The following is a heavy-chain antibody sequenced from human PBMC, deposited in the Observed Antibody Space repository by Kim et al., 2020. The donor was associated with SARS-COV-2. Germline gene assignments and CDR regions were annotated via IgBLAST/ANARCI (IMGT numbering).Heavy chain of an antibody. CDR3: ARDEVAVAIDY. CDR2: K. J-gene: IGHJ4*02. V-gene: IGHV3-30*01. D-gene: IGHD2-15*01. Sequence: KTYADSVKGRFTISRDKSKNTLYLQMNSLRAEDTAVYYCARDEVAVAIDYWGQGTLVTVSS.